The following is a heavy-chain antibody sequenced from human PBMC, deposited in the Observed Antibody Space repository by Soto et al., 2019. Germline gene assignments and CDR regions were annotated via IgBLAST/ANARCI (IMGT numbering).Heavy chain of an antibody. J-gene: IGHJ4*02. V-gene: IGHV3-49*03. Sequence: GGSLRLSCTGSGFPFGDYAVSWFRQAPGKGLECVGFIRSKAYGETTDYAASVKGRFTISRDDSRTIAYLRMNSLKTEDTATYYCSRGFYANTSYQRLDFWGQGTLVTVSS. D-gene: IGHD6-25*01. CDR2: IRSKAYGETT. CDR3: SRGFYANTSYQRLDF. CDR1: GFPFGDYA.